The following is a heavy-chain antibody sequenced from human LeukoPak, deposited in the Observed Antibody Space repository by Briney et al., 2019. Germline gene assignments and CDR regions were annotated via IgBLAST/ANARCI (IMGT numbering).Heavy chain of an antibody. Sequence: GGSLRLSCAASGFTFSSYWMHWVRQAPGKGLVWVSRISPDGSSALYADSVRGRFTISRDNSKNTLHLQMNSLRAEDTAVYYCVRDLWSLGDWGQGTLVTVSS. CDR3: VRDLWSLGD. CDR2: ISPDGSSA. CDR1: GFTFSSYW. J-gene: IGHJ4*02. D-gene: IGHD3-10*01. V-gene: IGHV3-74*01.